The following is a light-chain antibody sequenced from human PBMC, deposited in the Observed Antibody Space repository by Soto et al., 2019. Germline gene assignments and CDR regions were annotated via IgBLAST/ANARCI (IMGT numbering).Light chain of an antibody. Sequence: AIQRTQSPSSLSASVGDRVTITCRASQGIRNDLAWYQQKPGKAPKLLIFDASTLQLVVPSRFSGSGSGTDFTLTINILQPDDFATYYCLQDYNSPRTFGQGTKVEIK. CDR2: DAS. J-gene: IGKJ1*01. V-gene: IGKV1-6*01. CDR3: LQDYNSPRT. CDR1: QGIRND.